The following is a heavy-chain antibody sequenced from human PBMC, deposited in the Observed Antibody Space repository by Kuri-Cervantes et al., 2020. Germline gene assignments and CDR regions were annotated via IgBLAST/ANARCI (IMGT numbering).Heavy chain of an antibody. CDR1: GGSISSYY. V-gene: IGHV4-4*07. D-gene: IGHD4-17*01. CDR3: ARGYGDYEVRYDP. Sequence: SWTVSGGSISSYYWSWIRQPAGKGLEWIGRIYTSGSTNYNPSLKSRVTMSVDTSKNQFSLKLSSVTAADTAVYYCARGYGDYEVRYDPWGQGTLVTVSS. CDR2: IYTSGST. J-gene: IGHJ5*02.